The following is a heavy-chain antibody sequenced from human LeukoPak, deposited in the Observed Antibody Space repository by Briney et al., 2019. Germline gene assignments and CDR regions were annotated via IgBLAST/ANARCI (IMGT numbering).Heavy chain of an antibody. V-gene: IGHV3-30*04. Sequence: GLSLRLSCAASGLTFSSYATHWVRQAPGKGLEWVAVISYDGSNKYYADSVKGRFTISRDNSKNTLFLQMNSLRAEDTAVYYCSRASSTYYDSSDPTYPYFDYWGQGALVTVSS. CDR1: GLTFSSYA. J-gene: IGHJ4*02. D-gene: IGHD3-22*01. CDR2: ISYDGSNK. CDR3: SRASSTYYDSSDPTYPYFDY.